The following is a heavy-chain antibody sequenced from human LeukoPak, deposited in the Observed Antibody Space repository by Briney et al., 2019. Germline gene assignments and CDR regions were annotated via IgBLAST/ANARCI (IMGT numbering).Heavy chain of an antibody. J-gene: IGHJ4*02. CDR2: IYYSGST. V-gene: IGHV4-59*08. CDR3: ARQRGGSEFDY. D-gene: IGHD6-19*01. CDR1: GGSISSYY. Sequence: SETLSLTCTVSGGSISSYYWSWIRQPPGKGLEWIGYIYYSGSTNYNPSLKSRVTISVDTSKNQFSLKLSSVTAADTAVYYCARQRGGSEFDYWGQGTLATVSS.